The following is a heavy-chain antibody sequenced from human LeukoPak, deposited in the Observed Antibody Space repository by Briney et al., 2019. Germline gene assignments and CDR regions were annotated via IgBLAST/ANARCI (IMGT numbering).Heavy chain of an antibody. CDR2: FDPEGGET. CDR3: ATVLGSSGWSFDY. D-gene: IGHD6-19*01. Sequence: ASVKVSCKVSGYTLTELSMHWVRQAPGKGLEWMGGFDPEGGETIYAQKFQGRVTMTEDTSTDTAYMELSSLRSEDTAVYYCATVLGSSGWSFDYWGQGTLVTVSS. J-gene: IGHJ4*02. V-gene: IGHV1-24*01. CDR1: GYTLTELS.